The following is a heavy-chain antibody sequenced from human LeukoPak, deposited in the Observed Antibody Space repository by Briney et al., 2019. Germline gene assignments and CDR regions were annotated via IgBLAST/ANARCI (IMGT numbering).Heavy chain of an antibody. J-gene: IGHJ6*02. CDR2: INPNSGGT. D-gene: IGHD6-13*01. V-gene: IGHV1-2*04. Sequence: GASVKVSCKASGYTFASYAITWVRQAPGQGLEWMGWINPNSGGTNYAQKFQGWVTMTRDTSISTAYMELSRLRSDDTAVYYCAREMIAAAGGSYYYYYGMDVWGQGTTVTVSS. CDR3: AREMIAAAGGSYYYYYGMDV. CDR1: GYTFASYA.